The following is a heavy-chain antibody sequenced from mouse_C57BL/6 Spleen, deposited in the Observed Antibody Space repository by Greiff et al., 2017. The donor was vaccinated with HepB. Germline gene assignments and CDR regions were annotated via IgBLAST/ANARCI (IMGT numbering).Heavy chain of an antibody. CDR3: ARDYPLYGYDAMDY. CDR1: GYSITSGYY. CDR2: ISYDGSN. D-gene: IGHD2-2*01. J-gene: IGHJ4*01. Sequence: EVKLQESGPGLVKPSQSLSLTCSVTGYSITSGYYWNWIRQFPGNKLEWMGYISYDGSNNYNPSLKNRISITRDTSKNQFFLKLNSVTTEDTATYYCARDYPLYGYDAMDYWGQGTSVTVSS. V-gene: IGHV3-6*01.